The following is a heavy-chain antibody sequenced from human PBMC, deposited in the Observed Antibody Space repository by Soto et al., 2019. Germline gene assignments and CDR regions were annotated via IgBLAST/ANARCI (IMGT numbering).Heavy chain of an antibody. D-gene: IGHD1-7*01. CDR3: ARGGYNWNYVYYFDY. J-gene: IGHJ4*02. CDR2: IYYSGST. Sequence: PSETLSLTCTVSGGSISSGGYYWSWIRQHPGKGLEWIGYIYYSGSTYYNPSLKSRVTISVDTSKNQFSLKLSSVTAADTAVYYCARGGYNWNYVYYFDYWGQGTLVTVSS. V-gene: IGHV4-31*03. CDR1: GGSISSGGYY.